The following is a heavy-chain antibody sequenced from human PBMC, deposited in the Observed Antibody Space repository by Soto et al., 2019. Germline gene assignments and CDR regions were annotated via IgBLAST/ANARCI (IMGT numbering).Heavy chain of an antibody. CDR1: GGSIRSSHW. V-gene: IGHV4-4*02. CDR2: IYHSGST. Sequence: QVQLLESGPGLVKPSETLSLICTVSGGSIRSSHWWSWVRQPPGKGLGRTREIYHSGSTNLDPSLKSRVTLSVDKSKNQFSLKLTSVTAADTAVYYCARDKATVGGYNLYDPWGQGILVTVSS. J-gene: IGHJ5*02. CDR3: ARDKATVGGYNLYDP. D-gene: IGHD3-16*01.